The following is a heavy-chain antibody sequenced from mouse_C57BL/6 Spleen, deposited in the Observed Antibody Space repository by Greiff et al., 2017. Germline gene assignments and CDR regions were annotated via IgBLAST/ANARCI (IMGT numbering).Heavy chain of an antibody. V-gene: IGHV1-18*01. Sequence: EVQVVESGPELVKPGASVKIPCKASGYTFTDYNMDWVKQSHGKSLEWIGDINPNNGGTIYNQKFKGKATLTVDKSSSTAYMELRSLTSEDTAVYYCARDYGSSWYFDVWGTGTTVTVSS. D-gene: IGHD1-1*01. CDR3: ARDYGSSWYFDV. CDR1: GYTFTDYN. J-gene: IGHJ1*03. CDR2: INPNNGGT.